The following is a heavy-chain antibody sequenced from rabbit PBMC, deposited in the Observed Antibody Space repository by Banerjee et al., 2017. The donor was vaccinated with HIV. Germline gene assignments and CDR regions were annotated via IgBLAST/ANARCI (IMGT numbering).Heavy chain of an antibody. J-gene: IGHJ4*01. CDR1: GLDFSSSYW. V-gene: IGHV1S45*01. CDR3: ARGGVGYDWDL. CDR2: IATGSGNT. D-gene: IGHD6-1*01. Sequence: EGSLTLTCKASGLDFSSSYWICWVRQAPGKGLEWIACIATGSGNTWYASWVNGRFTISKTSSTTVTLQMTSLTAADTATYFCARGGVGYDWDLWGPGTLVTVS.